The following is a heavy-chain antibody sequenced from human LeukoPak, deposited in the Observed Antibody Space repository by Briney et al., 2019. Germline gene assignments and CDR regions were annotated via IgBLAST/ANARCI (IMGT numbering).Heavy chain of an antibody. V-gene: IGHV3-11*06. J-gene: IGHJ4*02. CDR2: ISGSSTYT. CDR1: GFTFSDYY. CDR3: ARVGSRGYYFDY. Sequence: PGGSLRLSCASSGFTFSDYYMSWIRQAPGKGLEWVSHISGSSTYTNCADSVKGRFTISRDNANNSLYLQMNSLTAEDTAVFYCARVGSRGYYFDYWGQGTLVSVSS. D-gene: IGHD1-26*01.